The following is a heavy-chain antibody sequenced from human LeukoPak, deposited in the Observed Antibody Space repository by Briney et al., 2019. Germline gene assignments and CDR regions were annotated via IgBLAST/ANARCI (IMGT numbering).Heavy chain of an antibody. D-gene: IGHD2-21*02. CDR2: IYPGDSDT. J-gene: IGHJ3*02. CDR1: GDCFTSYW. Sequence: GASLQISCKASGDCFTSYWIGWGRRMPGKGLEWMGIIYPGDSDTRYSPSFQGQVIISADKSISTAYLQWSSLKASDTAMYYCASTYCGGDCYGDAFDIWGQGTMVTVSS. V-gene: IGHV5-51*01. CDR3: ASTYCGGDCYGDAFDI.